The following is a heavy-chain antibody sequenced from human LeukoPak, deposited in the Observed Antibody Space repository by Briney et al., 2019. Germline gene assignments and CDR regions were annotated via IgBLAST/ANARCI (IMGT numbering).Heavy chain of an antibody. V-gene: IGHV3-53*01. CDR3: AKDEATSGGGLAS. Sequence: GGSLTLSCPASGFTVSGTHMSWVRQAPGQGLEWVAAMYTGGTTYYADSVTGRFTISRDNSKNTLYLHMNSLRAEDTAVYYCAKDEATSGGGLASWGQGTLVSVSS. J-gene: IGHJ4*02. CDR2: MYTGGTT. D-gene: IGHD3-16*01. CDR1: GFTVSGTH.